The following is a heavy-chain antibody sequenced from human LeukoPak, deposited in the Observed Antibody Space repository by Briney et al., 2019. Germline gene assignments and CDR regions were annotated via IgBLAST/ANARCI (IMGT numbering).Heavy chain of an antibody. D-gene: IGHD5-12*01. CDR2: ISWNSGSI. V-gene: IGHV3-9*01. Sequence: PGGSLRLSCAASGFTFDDYAMHWVRQAPGKGLEWVSGISWNSGSIRYADSVKGRFTISRDNAKNSLYLQMNSLRAEDTALYYCAKDVGGYASFFDYWGQGALVTVSS. CDR3: AKDVGGYASFFDY. CDR1: GFTFDDYA. J-gene: IGHJ4*02.